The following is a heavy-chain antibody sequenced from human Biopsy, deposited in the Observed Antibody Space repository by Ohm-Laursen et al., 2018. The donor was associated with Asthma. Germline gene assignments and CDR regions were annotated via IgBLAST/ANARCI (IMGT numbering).Heavy chain of an antibody. CDR2: INSVFGTT. CDR1: GGTFNTYV. J-gene: IGHJ4*02. V-gene: IGHV1-69*01. CDR3: TRKAGSCISRTCYSLDF. D-gene: IGHD2-2*01. Sequence: SSVKVSRKSLGGTFNTYVIGWVRQAPGQGLEWMGGINSVFGTTTYPQKFQDRVTITADDSTSTVYMELSNLRSEDTAVYYCTRKAGSCISRTCYSLDFWGQGTLVTVSS.